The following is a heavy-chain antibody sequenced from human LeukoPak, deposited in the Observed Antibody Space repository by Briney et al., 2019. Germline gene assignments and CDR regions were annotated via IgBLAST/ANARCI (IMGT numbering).Heavy chain of an antibody. CDR3: AKDLPYCSGGSCYPAYYYYMDV. CDR1: GFTFSSYS. V-gene: IGHV3-21*01. CDR2: ISSSSSYI. J-gene: IGHJ6*03. Sequence: PGGSLRLSCAASGFTFSSYSMNWVRQAPGKGLEWVSSISSSSSYIYYADSVKGRFTISRDNSKNTLYLQMNSLRAEDTAVYYCAKDLPYCSGGSCYPAYYYYMDVWGKGTTVTVSS. D-gene: IGHD2-15*01.